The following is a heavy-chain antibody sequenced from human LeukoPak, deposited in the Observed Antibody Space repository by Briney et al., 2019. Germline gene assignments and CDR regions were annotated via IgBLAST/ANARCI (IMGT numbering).Heavy chain of an antibody. CDR2: ISWNSGSI. J-gene: IGHJ4*02. V-gene: IGHV3-9*01. CDR3: AKGYYYDSSGGIDY. Sequence: GGSLRLSCAVSGFIFDVYGMHWVRQAPGRGLGWVSGISWNSGSIGYADSVKGRFTISRDNAKNSLYLQMNSLRAEDTALYYCAKGYYYDSSGGIDYWGQGTLVTVS. D-gene: IGHD3-22*01. CDR1: GFIFDVYG.